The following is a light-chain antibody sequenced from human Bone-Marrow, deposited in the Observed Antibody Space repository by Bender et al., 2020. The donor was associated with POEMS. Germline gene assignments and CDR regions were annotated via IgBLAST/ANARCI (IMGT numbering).Light chain of an antibody. V-gene: IGLV2-23*01. CDR1: NTDFGTYYD. CDR2: GGN. J-gene: IGLJ2*01. CDR3: CSYSTSDNHVV. Sequence: QSALTQPASVSGSPGQSITISCTGTNTDFGTYYDDVSWYQQLPGKAPKLLIFGGNERPSGSSDRFSASKSDNTASLTISGLQADDEADYYCCSYSTSDNHVVFGGGTRLTVL.